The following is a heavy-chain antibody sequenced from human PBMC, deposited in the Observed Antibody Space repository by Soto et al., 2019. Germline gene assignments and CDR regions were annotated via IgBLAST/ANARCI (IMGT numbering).Heavy chain of an antibody. J-gene: IGHJ6*02. CDR2: IIPIFGTA. CDR3: ARDRDEAVAGTRPSGYYYYGMDV. D-gene: IGHD6-19*01. Sequence: SVKVSWKASGGTFSSYAISWVRQAPGQGLEWMGGIIPIFGTANYAQKFQGRVTITADKSTSTAYMELSSLRSEDTAVYYCARDRDEAVAGTRPSGYYYYGMDVWGQGTTVTVSS. CDR1: GGTFSSYA. V-gene: IGHV1-69*06.